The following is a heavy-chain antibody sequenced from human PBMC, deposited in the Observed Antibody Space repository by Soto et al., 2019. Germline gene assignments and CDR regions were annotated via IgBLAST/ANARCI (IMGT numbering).Heavy chain of an antibody. CDR2: ITAYSADT. J-gene: IGHJ4*02. CDR3: ARDGSLAGNYEY. D-gene: IGHD4-4*01. Sequence: QVQLVQSGAEVKRPGASVKVSCRASGYVFNTYGLSWVRQAPGQGLEWMGWITAYSADTNYAQKFKCRVTMTIDTSTNTAYMELRSLRSDDKALYFCARDGSLAGNYEYWGQGTLVTVSS. CDR1: GYVFNTYG. V-gene: IGHV1-18*01.